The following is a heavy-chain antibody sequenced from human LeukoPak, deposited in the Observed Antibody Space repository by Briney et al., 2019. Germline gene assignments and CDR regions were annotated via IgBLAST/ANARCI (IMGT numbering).Heavy chain of an antibody. Sequence: PLGTLSLTCAVSGASISSDKWWSWVRQPPGKGLEWIGEINHSGNTNYSPSLKSRVTMSTDKSKNEFSLRLTSVTAADTAVYYCARAGVWLPAVWGQGTLVTVSS. D-gene: IGHD3-9*01. V-gene: IGHV4-4*02. CDR2: INHSGNT. CDR1: GASISSDKW. CDR3: ARAGVWLPAV. J-gene: IGHJ4*02.